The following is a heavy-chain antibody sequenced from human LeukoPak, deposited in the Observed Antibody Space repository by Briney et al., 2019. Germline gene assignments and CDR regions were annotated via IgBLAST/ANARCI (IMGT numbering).Heavy chain of an antibody. D-gene: IGHD3-10*02. Sequence: SETLSLTCTVSGGSISNYYWSWIRQPPGKGLEWIGYIYYSGSTNYNPSLKSRVTLSVDLSKNQFYLRLTSVTAADTAVYYCARDVREVDRPFDYWGQGTLVTVSS. CDR3: ARDVREVDRPFDY. CDR1: GGSISNYY. V-gene: IGHV4-59*12. CDR2: IYYSGST. J-gene: IGHJ4*02.